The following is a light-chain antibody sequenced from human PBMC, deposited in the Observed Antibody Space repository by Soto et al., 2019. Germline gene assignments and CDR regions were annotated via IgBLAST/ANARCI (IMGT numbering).Light chain of an antibody. Sequence: EIVLTQSPGILSLSPGERATLSCRASQSVDSTYLTWYQQKPGQAPRLLIYGASGRATGIPDRFSGSGSGTDFTLTISRLEPEDFAVYFCQYYDSFRTFGQGTKGGYQ. J-gene: IGKJ1*01. CDR1: QSVDSTY. V-gene: IGKV3-20*01. CDR2: GAS. CDR3: QYYDSFRT.